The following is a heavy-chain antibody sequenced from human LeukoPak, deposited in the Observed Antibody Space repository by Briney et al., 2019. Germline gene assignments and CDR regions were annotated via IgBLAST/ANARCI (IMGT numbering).Heavy chain of an antibody. V-gene: IGHV1-2*02. CDR1: GYTFTGYY. Sequence: ASVKVSCKASGYTFTGYYMHWVRQAPGQGLEWMGWINPNSGGTNYAQKFQGRVTMTRDTSISTAYVELSRLRSDDTAVYYCARGALTMIVVVGKFDPWGQGTLVTVSS. D-gene: IGHD3-22*01. CDR3: ARGALTMIVVVGKFDP. CDR2: INPNSGGT. J-gene: IGHJ5*02.